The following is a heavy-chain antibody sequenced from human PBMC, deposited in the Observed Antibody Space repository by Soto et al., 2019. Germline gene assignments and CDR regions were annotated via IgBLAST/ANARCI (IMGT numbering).Heavy chain of an antibody. CDR3: ARDSRITMVRGGIDY. J-gene: IGHJ4*02. D-gene: IGHD3-10*01. Sequence: QVQLQESGPGLVKPSQTLSLTCTVSGGSISSGGYYWSWIRQHPGKGLEWIGYIYYNGSTYYNPSLKSRFTISVDTSKNQFSLKLSSVTAADTAVYYCARDSRITMVRGGIDYWGQGTLVTVSS. V-gene: IGHV4-31*03. CDR2: IYYNGST. CDR1: GGSISSGGYY.